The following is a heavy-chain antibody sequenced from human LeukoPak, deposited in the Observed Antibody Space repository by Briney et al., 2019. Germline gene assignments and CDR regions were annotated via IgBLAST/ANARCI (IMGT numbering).Heavy chain of an antibody. CDR1: GGSISSGSYY. Sequence: SQTLYLTCTVSGGSISSGSYYWSWIRQPAGKGLEWIGRIYTSGSTNYNPSLKSRVTISVDTSKNQFSLKLSSVTAADTAVYYCARGFFGQLLSRFRAFDIWGQGTMVTVSS. J-gene: IGHJ3*02. CDR2: IYTSGST. V-gene: IGHV4-61*02. CDR3: ARGFFGQLLSRFRAFDI. D-gene: IGHD2-2*01.